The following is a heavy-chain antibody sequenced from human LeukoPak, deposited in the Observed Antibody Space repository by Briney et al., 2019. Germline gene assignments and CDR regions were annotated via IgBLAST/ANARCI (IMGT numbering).Heavy chain of an antibody. J-gene: IGHJ6*04. D-gene: IGHD2-15*01. V-gene: IGHV5-51*01. CDR3: ARYCSGGSCYPYYGMDV. CDR2: IYPGDSDT. CDR1: GYSFTSYW. Sequence: GESLQISCKGSGYSFTSYWIGWVRQMPGKGLEWMGIIYPGDSDTRYSPSFQGQVTISADKSTSTAYLQWSSLKASDTAMYYCARYCSGGSCYPYYGMDVWGKGTTVTVSS.